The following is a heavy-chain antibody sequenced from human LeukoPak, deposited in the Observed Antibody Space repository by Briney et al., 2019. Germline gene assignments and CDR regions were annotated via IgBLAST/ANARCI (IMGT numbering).Heavy chain of an antibody. V-gene: IGHV3-23*01. J-gene: IGHJ4*02. CDR3: AKSRGESRGASNY. CDR2: ISDSGDTT. Sequence: TGGSLRLSCAASGFTFSSYAMNWVRQAPGKGLEWVSFISDSGDTTYYADSVKGRFTISRDSSKNTLYLQMNSLRAEDTAVYYCAKSRGESRGASNYWGQGTLVTVSS. D-gene: IGHD1-26*01. CDR1: GFTFSSYA.